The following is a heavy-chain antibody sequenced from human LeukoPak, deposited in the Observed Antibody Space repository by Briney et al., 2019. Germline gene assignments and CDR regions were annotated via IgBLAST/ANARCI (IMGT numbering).Heavy chain of an antibody. V-gene: IGHV3-53*04. D-gene: IGHD5-18*01. CDR3: ARGVLGYSYGFDY. CDR2: IFSGGTT. J-gene: IGHJ4*02. Sequence: GGSLRLSCAASGFTVGSNYMSWVRQAPGKGLEWVSVIFSGGTTYYADSVKGRFTISRHNSENTLYLQMNSLRGEDTAVYYCARGVLGYSYGFDYWGPGSLVTVSS. CDR1: GFTVGSNY.